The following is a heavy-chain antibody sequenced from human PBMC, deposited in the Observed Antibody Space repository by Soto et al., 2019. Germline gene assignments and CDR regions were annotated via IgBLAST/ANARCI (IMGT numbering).Heavy chain of an antibody. V-gene: IGHV3-48*01. CDR1: GFTFSSYS. D-gene: IGHD3-3*01. CDR2: ISSSSSTI. CDR3: AKRDFGEGYYGMDV. J-gene: IGHJ6*02. Sequence: GGSLRLSCAASGFTFSSYSMNWVRQAPGKGLEWVSYISSSSSTIYYADSVKGRFTISRDNAKNSLYLQMNSLRAEDTAVYYCAKRDFGEGYYGMDVWGQGTTVTVSS.